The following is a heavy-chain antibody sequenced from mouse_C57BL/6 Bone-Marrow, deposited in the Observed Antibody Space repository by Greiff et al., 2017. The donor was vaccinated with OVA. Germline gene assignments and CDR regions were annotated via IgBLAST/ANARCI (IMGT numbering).Heavy chain of an antibody. J-gene: IGHJ1*03. D-gene: IGHD1-1*01. Sequence: QVQLQQPGAELVRPGSSVKLSCKASGYTFTSYWMDWVKQRPGQGLEWIGNIYPSDSETHYNQKFKDKATLTVDKSSSTAYMQLSSLTSEDSAVYYCARSLYYGSSYDWYFDVWGTGTTVTVSS. CDR3: ARSLYYGSSYDWYFDV. CDR1: GYTFTSYW. CDR2: IYPSDSET. V-gene: IGHV1-61*01.